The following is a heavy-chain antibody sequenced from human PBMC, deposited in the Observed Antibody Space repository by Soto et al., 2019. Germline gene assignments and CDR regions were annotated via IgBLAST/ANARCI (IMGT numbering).Heavy chain of an antibody. D-gene: IGHD2-15*01. J-gene: IGHJ4*02. CDR3: AYSSGHPRFDY. V-gene: IGHV3-66*01. Sequence: GGSLRLSCAASGFTVSSNYMSWVRLAPGRGLEWVSIIYSSGGTYYADSVKDRFTISRDNSRNTLYLQILGLRAEDSAVYYCAYSSGHPRFDYWGQGTLDTVSS. CDR2: IYSSGGT. CDR1: GFTVSSNY.